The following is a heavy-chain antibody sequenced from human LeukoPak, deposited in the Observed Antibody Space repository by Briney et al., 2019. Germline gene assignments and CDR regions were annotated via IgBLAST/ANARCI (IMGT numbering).Heavy chain of an antibody. CDR2: ISRSGVAT. V-gene: IGHV3-23*01. CDR3: AKHSHDGSAPYYEVQLDY. J-gene: IGHJ4*02. Sequence: PGGSLRPSCAASGFTFSSHGMNRVRQAPGKGLEWVSTISRSGVATYYANSVKGRFTISRDNSKNTVYLQMNSLRAEDTAIYYCAKHSHDGSAPYYEVQLDYWGQGTLVTVSS. CDR1: GFTFSSHG. D-gene: IGHD3-22*01.